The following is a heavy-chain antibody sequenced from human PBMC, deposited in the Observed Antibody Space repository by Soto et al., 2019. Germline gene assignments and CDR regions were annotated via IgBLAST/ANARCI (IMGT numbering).Heavy chain of an antibody. CDR3: AKDRDIVVVVAATFGTRVYYYGMDV. CDR1: GFTFSSYG. Sequence: GGSLRLSCAASGFTFSSYGMHWVRQAPGKGLEWVAVISYDGSNKYYADSVKGRFTISRDNSKNTLYLQMNSLRAEDTAVYYCAKDRDIVVVVAATFGTRVYYYGMDVWGQGTTVTVSS. J-gene: IGHJ6*02. D-gene: IGHD2-15*01. V-gene: IGHV3-30*18. CDR2: ISYDGSNK.